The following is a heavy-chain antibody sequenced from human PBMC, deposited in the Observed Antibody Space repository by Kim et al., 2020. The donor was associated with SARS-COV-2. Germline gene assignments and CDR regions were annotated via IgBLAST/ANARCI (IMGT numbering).Heavy chain of an antibody. J-gene: IGHJ4*02. Sequence: SETLSLTCTVSGGSISSGGYYWSWIRQHPGKGLEWIGYIYYSGSTYYNPSLKSRVTISVDTSKNQFSLKLSSVTAADTAVYYCARDRRSPGTPVDYWGQGTLVTVSS. CDR1: GGSISSGGYY. V-gene: IGHV4-31*03. CDR2: IYYSGST. D-gene: IGHD2-15*01. CDR3: ARDRRSPGTPVDY.